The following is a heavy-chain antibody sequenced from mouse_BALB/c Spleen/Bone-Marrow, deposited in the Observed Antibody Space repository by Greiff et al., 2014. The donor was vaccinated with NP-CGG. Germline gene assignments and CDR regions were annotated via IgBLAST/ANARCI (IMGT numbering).Heavy chain of an antibody. CDR3: ARNFPFDY. Sequence: VQLQQSGAELAGPGASVKLSCKASGYTFTSYWMQWVKQRPGQGLEWIGAIYPGDGDTGYTQKFKGKATLTADKSSTTAYMQLSSLTSEHSAVYYCARNFPFDYWGQGTTLTVSS. CDR1: GYTFTSYW. CDR2: IYPGDGDT. V-gene: IGHV1-87*01. J-gene: IGHJ2*01.